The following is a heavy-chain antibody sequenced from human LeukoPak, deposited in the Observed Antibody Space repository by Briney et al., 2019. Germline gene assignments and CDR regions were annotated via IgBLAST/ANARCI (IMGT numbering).Heavy chain of an antibody. CDR2: INWNGGST. CDR1: RFSFSAYP. D-gene: IGHD5-12*01. V-gene: IGHV3-20*01. CDR3: ARGGGGEDAFDI. Sequence: GGSLRLSCEASRFSFSAYPMGWVRRAPGKGLEWVSGINWNGGSTGYADSVKGRFTISRDNAKNSLYLQMNSLRAEDTALYHCARGGGGEDAFDIWGQGTMVTVSS. J-gene: IGHJ3*02.